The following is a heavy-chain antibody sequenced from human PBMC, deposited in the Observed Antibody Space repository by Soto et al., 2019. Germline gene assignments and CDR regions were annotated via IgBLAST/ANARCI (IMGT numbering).Heavy chain of an antibody. CDR2: ISYDGTYK. D-gene: IGHD1-26*01. Sequence: QVQLVESGGGVVQPGRSLRLSCEASGFTFSSYGMHWVRQAPGKGLEWLAIISYDGTYKYYADSVRGRFTISRDNSKNTLYLQMNSLRPEDTALYYCAKDSVGATLYYNGMDVWGLGTTVTVSS. V-gene: IGHV3-30*18. CDR3: AKDSVGATLYYNGMDV. CDR1: GFTFSSYG. J-gene: IGHJ6*02.